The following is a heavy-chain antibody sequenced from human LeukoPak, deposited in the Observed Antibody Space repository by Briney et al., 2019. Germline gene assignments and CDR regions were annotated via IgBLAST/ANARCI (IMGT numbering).Heavy chain of an antibody. CDR1: GFAFSTYV. J-gene: IGHJ2*01. CDR2: ISGSGSNT. V-gene: IGHV3-23*01. Sequence: GGSLRLSCVASGFAFSTYVMSWVRQAPGKGLEWVSSISGSGSNTYYADSVKGQFTISRDSSKSTLYLQMNSLRAEDTAVYYCAKESRWSGHYWYFDLWGRRTLVTVSS. CDR3: AKESRWSGHYWYFDL. D-gene: IGHD3-3*01.